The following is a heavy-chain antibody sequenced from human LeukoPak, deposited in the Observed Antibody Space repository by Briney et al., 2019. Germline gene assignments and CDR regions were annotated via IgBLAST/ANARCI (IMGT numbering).Heavy chain of an antibody. CDR1: GGSISSYY. CDR2: IYYSGST. D-gene: IGHD6-19*01. J-gene: IGHJ4*02. CDR3: ARGSYSSGYYYFDY. V-gene: IGHV4-59*12. Sequence: SETLSLTCTVSGGSISSYYWSWIRQPPGKGLEWIGYIYYSGSTYYNPSLKSRVTISVDTSKNQFSLKLSSVTAADTAVYYCARGSYSSGYYYFDYWGQGTLVTVSS.